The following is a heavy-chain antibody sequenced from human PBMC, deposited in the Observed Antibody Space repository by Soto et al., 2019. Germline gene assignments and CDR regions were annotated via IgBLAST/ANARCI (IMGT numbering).Heavy chain of an antibody. V-gene: IGHV4-39*02. J-gene: IGHJ4*02. Sequence: PSETLSLTCTVSGLSINSGSYYWGWLRQPPGKGLEWIGSIYYSGTTYYNPSLESRATLSIDTSKNQFSLNLSSVTAADTALYYCARVTSARPEYWGQGTLVTVS. CDR2: IYYSGTT. D-gene: IGHD6-6*01. CDR3: ARVTSARPEY. CDR1: GLSINSGSYY.